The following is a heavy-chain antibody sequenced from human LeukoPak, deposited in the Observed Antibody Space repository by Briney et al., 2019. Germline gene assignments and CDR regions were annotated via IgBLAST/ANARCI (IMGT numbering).Heavy chain of an antibody. V-gene: IGHV4-39*07. CDR2: IYYSGST. D-gene: IGHD3-22*01. CDR3: ARDEGSAYPFDY. Sequence: SETLSLTCTVSGGSISSYYWGRIRQPPGKGLEWIGSIYYSGSTYYNPSLKSRVTISVDTSKNQFSLNLNSVTAADTAVYFCARDEGSAYPFDYWGQGTLVTVSS. J-gene: IGHJ4*02. CDR1: GGSISSYY.